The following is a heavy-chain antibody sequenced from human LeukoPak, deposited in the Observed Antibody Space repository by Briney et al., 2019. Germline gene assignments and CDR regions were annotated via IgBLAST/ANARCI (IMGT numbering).Heavy chain of an antibody. CDR3: AKFVQQTMVRGIYYFDY. J-gene: IGHJ4*02. CDR2: ISTSGGST. Sequence: PGGSLRLSCAASGFIFSTHAMSWVRQAPGKGLEWVSAISTSGGSTYYADSVKGRFTISRDSSKNALYLQMNSLRAEDTAVYYCAKFVQQTMVRGIYYFDYWGQGTLVTASS. CDR1: GFIFSTHA. V-gene: IGHV3-23*01. D-gene: IGHD3-10*01.